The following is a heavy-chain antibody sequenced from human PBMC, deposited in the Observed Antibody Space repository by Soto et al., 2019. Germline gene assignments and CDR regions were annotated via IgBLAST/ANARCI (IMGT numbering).Heavy chain of an antibody. CDR2: VYYTGST. J-gene: IGHJ4*01. CDR1: GGSISNFY. CDR3: ARGDLRTDY. Sequence: SETLSLTCTVSGGSISNFYWSWIRQPPGKGLEWIGYVYYTGSTSYNPSLKRRVTFSADSSKNQFSLKLSSVTAADTAVYYCARGDLRTDYWGQGTLVTVSS. V-gene: IGHV4-59*12.